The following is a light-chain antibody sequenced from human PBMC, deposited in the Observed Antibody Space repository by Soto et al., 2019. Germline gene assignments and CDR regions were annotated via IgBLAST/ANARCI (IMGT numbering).Light chain of an antibody. CDR1: SSDVGNYNL. J-gene: IGLJ1*01. V-gene: IGLV2-23*01. CDR3: CSYASISTYV. Sequence: QSVLTQPASVSGSPGQSITISCTGTSSDVGNYNLVSWYQHDPGKAPKLLIYEGSKRPSGVSDRFSGSKSGNTASLTISGLQAEDEADYYCCSYASISTYVFGTGTKSPS. CDR2: EGS.